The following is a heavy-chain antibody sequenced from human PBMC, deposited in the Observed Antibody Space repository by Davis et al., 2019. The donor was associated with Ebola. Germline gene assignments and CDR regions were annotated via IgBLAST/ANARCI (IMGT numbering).Heavy chain of an antibody. CDR1: EFTFSGYS. CDR3: AREDIVVVNAFDY. V-gene: IGHV3-7*01. CDR2: IKQDGSEK. J-gene: IGHJ4*02. Sequence: PGGSLRLSCAASEFTFSGYSMNWVRQAPGKGLEWVANIKQDGSEKYYVDSVKGRFTISRDNAKNSLYLQMNSLRAEDTAVYYCAREDIVVVNAFDYWGQGTLVTVSS. D-gene: IGHD2-2*01.